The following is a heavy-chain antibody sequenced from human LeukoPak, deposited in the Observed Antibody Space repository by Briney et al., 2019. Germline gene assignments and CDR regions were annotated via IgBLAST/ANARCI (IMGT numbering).Heavy chain of an antibody. CDR3: AKRGSSSSAFRTDF. J-gene: IGHJ4*02. V-gene: IGHV3-23*01. Sequence: GGSLRLSFAASGFTFSGYAMSWVRQAPGKGLEWVSSISGSADTTYNADSVKGRFTISRDNSKNTLYLQMNSLRTEDTAVYYCAKRGSSSSAFRTDFWGQGTLVTVSS. D-gene: IGHD6-6*01. CDR1: GFTFSGYA. CDR2: ISGSADTT.